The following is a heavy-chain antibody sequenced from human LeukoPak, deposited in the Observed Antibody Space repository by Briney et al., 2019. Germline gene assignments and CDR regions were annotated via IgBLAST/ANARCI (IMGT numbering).Heavy chain of an antibody. J-gene: IGHJ4*02. CDR3: ARDGDIAVAGTLVFDY. D-gene: IGHD6-19*01. Sequence: ASVKVSCKASGYTFTGYYLHWVRQAPGQGLEWMGWINPNSGGTNYAQKFQGRVTMTRDTSISTAYMELSRLRSDDTAVYYCARDGDIAVAGTLVFDYWGQGTLVTVSS. V-gene: IGHV1-2*02. CDR1: GYTFTGYY. CDR2: INPNSGGT.